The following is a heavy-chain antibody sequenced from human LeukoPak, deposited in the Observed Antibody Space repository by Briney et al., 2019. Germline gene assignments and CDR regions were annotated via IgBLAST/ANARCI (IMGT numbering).Heavy chain of an antibody. CDR3: ARVSAITGATDALDF. J-gene: IGHJ3*01. V-gene: IGHV3-72*01. CDR2: IRKKPNSYTT. CDR1: GFTFSSYE. D-gene: IGHD1-20*01. Sequence: GGSLRLSCAASGFTFSSYEMNWVRQAPGKGLEWVGRIRKKPNSYTTEYAASVKGRFTFSRDDSKNSLYLQMNSLETEDTAVYYCARVSAITGATDALDFWGQGTMVTVSS.